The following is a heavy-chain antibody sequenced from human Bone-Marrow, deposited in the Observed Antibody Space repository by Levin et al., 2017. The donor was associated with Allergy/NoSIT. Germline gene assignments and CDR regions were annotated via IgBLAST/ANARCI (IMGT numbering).Heavy chain of an antibody. CDR3: ATGDSSGYYPSASDY. Sequence: PEASVKVSCKASGYIFTSSGISWVRQAPGQGLEWMGWISVYNGNTNYAQKFQGRVTMTADTSTSTAYMELRSLRSDDTAVYYCATGDSSGYYPSASDYWGQGTLVTVSS. J-gene: IGHJ4*02. CDR1: GYIFTSSG. CDR2: ISVYNGNT. D-gene: IGHD3-22*01. V-gene: IGHV1-18*01.